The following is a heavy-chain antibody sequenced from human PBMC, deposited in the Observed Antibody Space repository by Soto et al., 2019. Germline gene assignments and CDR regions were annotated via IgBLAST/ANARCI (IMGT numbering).Heavy chain of an antibody. J-gene: IGHJ4*02. CDR2: IYHSGTT. CDR1: GGSISSTNW. Sequence: QVQLQESGPGLVKPSGTLSLTCAVSGGSISSTNWWTWVRQSPGRGLEWIGEIYHSGTTNYSPSITSRVNIAVDMSTNHLSLTLISVTAADTAVYYCAFPATADFDYWGKGILVTVSS. CDR3: AFPATADFDY. V-gene: IGHV4-4*02. D-gene: IGHD6-13*01.